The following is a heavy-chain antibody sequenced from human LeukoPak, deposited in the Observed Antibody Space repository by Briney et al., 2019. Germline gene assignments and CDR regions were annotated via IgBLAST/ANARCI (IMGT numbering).Heavy chain of an antibody. Sequence: SETLSLTCTVSGGSISSYYWSWFRQPPGKGLEWIGYIYYSGSTNYNPSLKSRVTISVDTSKNQFSLKLSSVTAADTAVYYCARLGYCSSTSCSYYYYYGMDVWGQGTTVTVSS. V-gene: IGHV4-59*01. J-gene: IGHJ6*02. CDR3: ARLGYCSSTSCSYYYYYGMDV. CDR2: IYYSGST. CDR1: GGSISSYY. D-gene: IGHD2-2*01.